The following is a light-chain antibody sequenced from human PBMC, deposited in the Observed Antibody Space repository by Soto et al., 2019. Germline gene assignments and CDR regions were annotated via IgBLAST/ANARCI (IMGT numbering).Light chain of an antibody. V-gene: IGKV3-15*01. CDR1: QSVTTN. J-gene: IGKJ1*01. CDR2: GAS. CDR3: QQYNNWPPMA. Sequence: EIVMTQSPATLSVSPGERATLSCRASQSVTTNLACYQQKPDQDPRLLIYGASTRATGIPARFSGSGSGTEFTLTISSLQSEDFAVYYCQQYNNWPPMALGQGTKVEIK.